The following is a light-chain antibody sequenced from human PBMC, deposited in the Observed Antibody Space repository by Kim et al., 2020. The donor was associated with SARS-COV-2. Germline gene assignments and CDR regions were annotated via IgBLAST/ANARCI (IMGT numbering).Light chain of an antibody. CDR2: KIY. CDR1: QSLVHSDGNTY. J-gene: IGKJ4*01. Sequence: DIVMTQTPLSSPATLGQPASISCRSSQSLVHSDGNTYLSWLQQRPGQPPRLLIYKIYNRSYVVPDRFSGSAAGAHFSLKTSRVEAEDVGVFSCLNTIPFPLTFGGGTPVE. CDR3: LNTIPFPLT. V-gene: IGKV2-24*01.